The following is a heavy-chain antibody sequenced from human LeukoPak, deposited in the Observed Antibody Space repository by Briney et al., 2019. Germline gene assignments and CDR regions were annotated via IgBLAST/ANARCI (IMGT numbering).Heavy chain of an antibody. CDR2: IYYSGST. J-gene: IGHJ4*02. D-gene: IGHD6-13*01. CDR3: ARDVGDSSSWLYYFDY. Sequence: GSLRLSCAASGFTFSTYAMSWDRQPPGKGLEWIGSIYYSGSTYYNPSLKSRVTISVDTSKNQFSLKLSSVTAADTAVYYCARDVGDSSSWLYYFDYWGQGTLVTVSS. CDR1: GFTFSTYA. V-gene: IGHV4-39*07.